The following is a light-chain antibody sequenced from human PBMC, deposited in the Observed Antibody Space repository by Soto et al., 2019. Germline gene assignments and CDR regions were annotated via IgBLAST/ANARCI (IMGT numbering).Light chain of an antibody. J-gene: IGKJ2*01. V-gene: IGKV1-39*01. Sequence: DIQITQSPSSLSASVGDRVTITCRASQSISSHLNWYQHKPGRPPRLLIFASYILEGGVPSSFSGSGSDTYFTHTIDSLQPEDVATYYCQHSYITPRYTFGQGTKVEI. CDR1: QSISSH. CDR3: QHSYITPRYT. CDR2: ASY.